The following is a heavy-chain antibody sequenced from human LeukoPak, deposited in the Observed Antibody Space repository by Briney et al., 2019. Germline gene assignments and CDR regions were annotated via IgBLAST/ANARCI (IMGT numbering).Heavy chain of an antibody. J-gene: IGHJ4*02. CDR2: MNPNSGNT. CDR3: ATRPGSDYYDSSGYYADY. CDR1: GHTFTSYD. V-gene: IGHV1-8*01. D-gene: IGHD3-22*01. Sequence: ASVKVSCKASGHTFTSYDINWVRQATGQGLEWMGWMNPNSGNTGYAQKFQGRVTMTRNTSISTAYMELSSLRSEDTAVYYCATRPGSDYYDSSGYYADYWGQGTLVTVSS.